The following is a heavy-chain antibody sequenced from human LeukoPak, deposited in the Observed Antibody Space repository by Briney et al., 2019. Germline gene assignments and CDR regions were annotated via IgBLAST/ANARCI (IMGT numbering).Heavy chain of an antibody. J-gene: IGHJ4*02. Sequence: SETLSLTCAVSGGSISGSFWTWIRQPAGKGLEWIGRIYSSGSTNYNPSLKSRVTMSVDTSKNQFSLKLTSVTAADTAVYYCARGVSSLDSWGQGTLVTVSS. CDR2: IYSSGST. V-gene: IGHV4-4*07. CDR3: ARGVSSLDS. D-gene: IGHD5/OR15-5a*01. CDR1: GGSISGSF.